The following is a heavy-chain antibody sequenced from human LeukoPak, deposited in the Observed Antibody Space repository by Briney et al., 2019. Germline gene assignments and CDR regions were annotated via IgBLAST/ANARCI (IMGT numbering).Heavy chain of an antibody. D-gene: IGHD4-17*01. V-gene: IGHV1-8*01. Sequence: ASVTVSCKASGYTFTSYDINWVRQATGQGLEWMGWMNPNSGNTGYAQKFQGRVTMTRNTSISTAYMELSSLRSEDTAVYYCPAGSWGYGDYYFDYGCQGNLVTVSS. CDR1: GYTFTSYD. J-gene: IGHJ4*02. CDR2: MNPNSGNT. CDR3: PAGSWGYGDYYFDY.